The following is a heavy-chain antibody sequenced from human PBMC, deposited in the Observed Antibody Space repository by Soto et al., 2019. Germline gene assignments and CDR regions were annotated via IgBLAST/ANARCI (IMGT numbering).Heavy chain of an antibody. Sequence: SETLSLTCSVSGGSISGHYWIWIRQSPGKGLEWIGYIFYTGSTNYNPSLKSRVTLSVDTSKNQFSLRLSSVTAADTAVYYCARVGSSGWSPDYWGQGALVTVSS. CDR2: IFYTGST. V-gene: IGHV4-59*11. D-gene: IGHD6-19*01. CDR1: GGSISGHY. CDR3: ARVGSSGWSPDY. J-gene: IGHJ4*02.